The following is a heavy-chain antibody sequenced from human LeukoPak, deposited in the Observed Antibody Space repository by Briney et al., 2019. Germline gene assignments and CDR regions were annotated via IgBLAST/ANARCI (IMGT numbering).Heavy chain of an antibody. D-gene: IGHD5-18*01. CDR3: ARDPRYSYGYYFDY. Sequence: GGSLRLSCAASGFIFSSYWMHWVRQAPGKGLEWVAVIWYDGSNKYYADSVKGRFTISRDNSKNTLYLQMNSLRAEDTAVYYCARDPRYSYGYYFDYWGQGTLVTASS. CDR2: IWYDGSNK. V-gene: IGHV3-33*08. J-gene: IGHJ4*02. CDR1: GFIFSSYW.